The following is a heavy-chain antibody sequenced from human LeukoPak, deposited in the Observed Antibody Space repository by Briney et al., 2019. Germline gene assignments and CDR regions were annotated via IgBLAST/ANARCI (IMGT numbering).Heavy chain of an antibody. CDR3: ARWGSNMAREKGDH. J-gene: IGHJ4*02. CDR2: INHSGST. Sequence: SETLSLTCAVYGGSSCGYYWSWVRQPPGKGLEWIGEINHSGSTNYNPSLKSRVTISVDTSKNQFSLKLSSVTAADTAVYYCARWGSNMAREKGDHWGQGTLVTVSS. CDR1: GGSSCGYY. V-gene: IGHV4-34*01. D-gene: IGHD3-10*01.